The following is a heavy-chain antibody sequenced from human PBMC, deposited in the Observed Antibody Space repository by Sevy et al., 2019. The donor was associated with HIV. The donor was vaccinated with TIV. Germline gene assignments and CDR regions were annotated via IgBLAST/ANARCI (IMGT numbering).Heavy chain of an antibody. V-gene: IGHV3-30*04. Sequence: GGSLRLSCAASGFSLSDHAVSWVRQTPGKGLEWLAVISYNGRNQYYADSVKGRFTISKDDSKNTHYLQLNSLRAEDTAVYYCAGFVGYCSGGRCSIIDFWGQGTLVTVSS. CDR1: GFSLSDHA. J-gene: IGHJ4*02. CDR2: ISYNGRNQ. CDR3: AGFVGYCSGGRCSIIDF. D-gene: IGHD2-15*01.